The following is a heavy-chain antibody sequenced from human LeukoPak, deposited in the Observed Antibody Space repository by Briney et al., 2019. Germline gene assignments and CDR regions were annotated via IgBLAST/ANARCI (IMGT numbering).Heavy chain of an antibody. V-gene: IGHV1-2*02. CDR2: ISPNSGGT. CDR3: AIQPWGSGNNWYFDL. D-gene: IGHD7-27*01. J-gene: IGHJ2*01. Sequence: ASVKVSCKASGYTFIAYYIHWVRQDPGQGLEWMGWISPNSGGTDYAQKFQGRVTMTRDTAISTAYMELSGLRSDDTAVYYCAIQPWGSGNNWYFDLWGRGTLVTVSS. CDR1: GYTFIAYY.